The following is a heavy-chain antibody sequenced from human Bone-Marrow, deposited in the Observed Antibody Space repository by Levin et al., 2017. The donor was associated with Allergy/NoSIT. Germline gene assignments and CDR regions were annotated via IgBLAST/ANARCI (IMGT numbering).Heavy chain of an antibody. D-gene: IGHD6-19*01. Sequence: GESLKISCAASGFIFSNYAMHWVRQAPGKGLEWVALISFDGSNKYYVHSVKGRFTISRDNSKNTVYLQMSSLKPDDTAVYYCVKGAKFSSGSNYFYYYMDVWGKGTTVSVS. CDR2: ISFDGSNK. V-gene: IGHV3-30*18. CDR1: GFIFSNYA. CDR3: VKGAKFSSGSNYFYYYMDV. J-gene: IGHJ6*03.